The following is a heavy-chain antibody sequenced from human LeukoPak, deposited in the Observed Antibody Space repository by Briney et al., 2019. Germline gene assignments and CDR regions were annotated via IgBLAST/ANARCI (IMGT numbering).Heavy chain of an antibody. CDR3: AKDPNLYCGGDCYFDY. Sequence: GGSLRLSCVASGFTFSSFAMSWVRQAPGKGLEWVSGISGSGAGTYYADSVKGRFTISRDNSKNTLYLQMNSLRADDTAVYYCAKDPNLYCGGDCYFDYWGQGTLVTVSS. CDR1: GFTFSSFA. V-gene: IGHV3-23*01. CDR2: ISGSGAGT. D-gene: IGHD2-21*02. J-gene: IGHJ4*02.